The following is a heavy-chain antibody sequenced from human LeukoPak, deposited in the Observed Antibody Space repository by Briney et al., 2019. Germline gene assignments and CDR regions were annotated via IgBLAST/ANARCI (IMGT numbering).Heavy chain of an antibody. D-gene: IGHD1-26*01. CDR3: AKDQRWESPHYLDS. J-gene: IGHJ4*02. CDR2: ISYDGTNE. Sequence: GGSLRLSCTASGFTFNTYALHWVRQAPGKGLEWVALISYDGTNEYYADSVKGRFTISRDTSKNRLYLQMNSLRDEDTALYYCAKDQRWESPHYLDSWGQGTLVTVSS. V-gene: IGHV3-30-3*01. CDR1: GFTFNTYA.